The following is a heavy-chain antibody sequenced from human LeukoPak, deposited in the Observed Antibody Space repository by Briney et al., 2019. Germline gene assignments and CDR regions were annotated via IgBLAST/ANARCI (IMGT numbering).Heavy chain of an antibody. V-gene: IGHV3-30*18. CDR2: ISYDGSKK. J-gene: IGHJ6*04. D-gene: IGHD2-21*01. Sequence: GGSLRLSCAASGFTFSSYGMHWVRQAPGQGLDWVAVISYDGSKKYYADSVKGRFTISRDNTKNTVYLQMNSLRDEDTAVYYCAKDDWAGPWGGPSVWGKGTTVTVSS. CDR1: GFTFSSYG. CDR3: AKDDWAGPWGGPSV.